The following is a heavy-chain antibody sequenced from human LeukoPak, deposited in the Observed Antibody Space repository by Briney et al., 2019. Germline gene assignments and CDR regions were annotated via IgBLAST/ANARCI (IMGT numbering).Heavy chain of an antibody. D-gene: IGHD3-3*01. CDR3: ARVRLDRSERYLDAFEN. CDR1: GGSISSYY. V-gene: IGHV4-59*01. Sequence: SETLSLTCTVSGGSISSYYWSWIRQPPGKGLEWIGYIYYSGSTNYNPSLKSRVTISVDTSKNQFSLKLSSVTAADTAVYYCARVRLDRSERYLDAFENWGQGTMVTVSS. J-gene: IGHJ3*02. CDR2: IYYSGST.